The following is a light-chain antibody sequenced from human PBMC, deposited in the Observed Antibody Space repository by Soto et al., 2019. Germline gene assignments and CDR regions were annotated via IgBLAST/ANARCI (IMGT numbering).Light chain of an antibody. CDR3: QQYDSLLT. V-gene: IGKV3-15*01. Sequence: EIVMTQSPATLTVSPGEGATLSCRASHGIGTALAWYQQKPGQTPRLLMYGASIRSTGVPARFSGSASGTEFTLTITCLKSEGFAVYYCQQYDSLLTFGGGTKVEIK. J-gene: IGKJ4*01. CDR1: HGIGTA. CDR2: GAS.